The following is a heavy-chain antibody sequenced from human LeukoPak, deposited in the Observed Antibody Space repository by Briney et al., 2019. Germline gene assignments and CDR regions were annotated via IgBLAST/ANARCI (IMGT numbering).Heavy chain of an antibody. Sequence: ASVKVSCKASGYTFTSYGISWVRQAPGQGLEWMGWISAYNGNTNYAQKLQGRVTMTTDTSASTAYMELRSLRSDDTAVYYCARDLYSSGWYWGLYYYGMDVWGQGTTVTVS. V-gene: IGHV1-18*01. CDR3: ARDLYSSGWYWGLYYYGMDV. CDR1: GYTFTSYG. J-gene: IGHJ6*02. D-gene: IGHD6-19*01. CDR2: ISAYNGNT.